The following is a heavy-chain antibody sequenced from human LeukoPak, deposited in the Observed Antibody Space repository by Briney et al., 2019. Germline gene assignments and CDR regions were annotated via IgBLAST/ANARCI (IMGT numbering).Heavy chain of an antibody. CDR1: GFTFSTYW. D-gene: IGHD3-22*01. J-gene: IGHJ4*02. V-gene: IGHV3-30*03. Sequence: GGSLRLSCAASGFTFSTYWMNWFRQTPGKGLEWVAVISYDGSNKYYADSVKGRFTISRDNSENTLYLQMNSLRAEDTAVYYCAREAPNYYDSSGYYYFDYWGQGTLVTVSS. CDR2: ISYDGSNK. CDR3: AREAPNYYDSSGYYYFDY.